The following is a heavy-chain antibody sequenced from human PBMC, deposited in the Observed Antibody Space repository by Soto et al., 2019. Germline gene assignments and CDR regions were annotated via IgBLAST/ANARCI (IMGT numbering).Heavy chain of an antibody. V-gene: IGHV1-69*01. CDR2: IIPIFGTT. J-gene: IGHJ5*01. CDR3: AKVGYCSGGSCYGGYWFDS. Sequence: QVQLVQSGADVKKPGSSVKVSCKASGGTFSSYAISWVRKAPGQGLEWMGEIIPIFGTTNYAQKFQGRVTITADESKSTVYMELSSLRSEDTAIYYCAKVGYCSGGSCYGGYWFDSWGQGTLVTVSS. CDR1: GGTFSSYA. D-gene: IGHD2-15*01.